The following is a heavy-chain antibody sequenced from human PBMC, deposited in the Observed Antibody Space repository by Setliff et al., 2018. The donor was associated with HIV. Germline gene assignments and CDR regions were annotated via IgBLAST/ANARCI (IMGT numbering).Heavy chain of an antibody. V-gene: IGHV3-7*03. CDR3: ARDALAGGSVTAPSEFYYYYYMDV. CDR2: INQDGSEK. CDR1: GFTFSNYA. Sequence: GGSLRLSCAASGFTFSNYAMSWVRQAPGKGLEWVAKINQDGSEKHYVDSVKGRFTISRDNAKNSLYLQMNSLRAEDTALYYCARDALAGGSVTAPSEFYYYYYMDVWGKGTTVT. D-gene: IGHD4-17*01. J-gene: IGHJ6*03.